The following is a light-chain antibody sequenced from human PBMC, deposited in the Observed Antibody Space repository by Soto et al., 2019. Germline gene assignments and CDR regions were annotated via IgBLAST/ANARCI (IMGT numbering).Light chain of an antibody. J-gene: IGLJ2*01. CDR1: SSNIGAGYD. Sequence: QSVLTQPPSMSGAPGQRVTISCIGSSSNIGAGYDVHWYQQLPGTAPKLLIYGNNNRPSGVPDRFSGSKSGTSASLAITGLQAEDEADYYCQSYDSSVSGSVFGGGTQLTVL. CDR2: GNN. CDR3: QSYDSSVSGSV. V-gene: IGLV1-40*01.